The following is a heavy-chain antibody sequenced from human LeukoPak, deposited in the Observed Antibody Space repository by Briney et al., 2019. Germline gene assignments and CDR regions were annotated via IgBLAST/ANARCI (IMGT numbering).Heavy chain of an antibody. CDR1: GGSFSGYY. D-gene: IGHD2-15*01. CDR3: ARDLLYCSGGSCYEYFDY. J-gene: IGHJ4*02. CDR2: INHSGST. Sequence: SETLSLTCAVYGGSFSGYYWSWIRQPPGKGLEWIGEINHSGSTNYNPSLKSRVTISVDTSKNQFSLKLSSVTAADTAVYYCARDLLYCSGGSCYEYFDYWGQGTLVTVSS. V-gene: IGHV4-34*01.